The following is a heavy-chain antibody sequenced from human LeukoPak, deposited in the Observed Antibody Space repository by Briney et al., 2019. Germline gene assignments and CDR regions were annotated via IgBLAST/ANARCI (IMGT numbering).Heavy chain of an antibody. J-gene: IGHJ4*02. V-gene: IGHV3-20*04. CDR1: GFLFDDYG. D-gene: IGHD6-19*01. CDR3: ARASTAVAATLYYFDY. Sequence: PGGSLRLSCAASGFLFDDYGMSWVRQAPGKELEWVSGINWNGGSTGYADSVKGRFTISRDNAKNSLYLQMNSLRAEDTALYYCARASTAVAATLYYFDYWGQGTLVTVSS. CDR2: INWNGGST.